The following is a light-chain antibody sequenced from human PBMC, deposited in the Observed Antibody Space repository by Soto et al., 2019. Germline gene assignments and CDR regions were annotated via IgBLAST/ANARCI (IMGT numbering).Light chain of an antibody. V-gene: IGLV2-8*01. CDR2: EVN. J-gene: IGLJ2*01. CDR3: NSYAGSNNVV. CDR1: SSDVGGYNY. Sequence: QSVLSQPPSASGSPGQSVTISCTGTSSDVGGYNYVSWYQQDPGKAPKLMIYEVNKRPSGVPDRFSGSKSGNTASLTVSGLQPEDDSDYYCNSYAGSNNVVFGGGTKVTVL.